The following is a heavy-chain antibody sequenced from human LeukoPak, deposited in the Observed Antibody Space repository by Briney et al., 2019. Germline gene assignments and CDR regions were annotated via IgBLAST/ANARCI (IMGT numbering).Heavy chain of an antibody. J-gene: IGHJ4*02. D-gene: IGHD6-13*01. CDR2: INPNSGGT. CDR3: QIIAAAGIQRYFDY. V-gene: IGHV1-2*02. CDR1: GYTFTGYY. Sequence: ASVKVSCKASGYTFTGYYMHWVRQAPGQGLEWMGWINPNSGGTNYAQKFQGRVTMTRDTSISTACMELSRLRSDDTAVYYCQIIAAAGIQRYFDYWGQGTLVTVSS.